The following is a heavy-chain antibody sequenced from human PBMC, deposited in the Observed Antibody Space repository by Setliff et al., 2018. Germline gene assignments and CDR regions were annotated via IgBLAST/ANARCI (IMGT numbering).Heavy chain of an antibody. Sequence: GASVKVSCKTSGGTFSDNAMSWVRQAPGQGLEWMGIINPSGGSTSYAQKFQGRVTMTTDTSTSTAYMELRGLRSDDTAVYYCASTWIQHHRGGDGGGYWGQGTLVTVSS. V-gene: IGHV1-46*01. D-gene: IGHD5-18*01. J-gene: IGHJ4*02. CDR2: INPSGGST. CDR3: ASTWIQHHRGGDGGGY. CDR1: GGTFSDNA.